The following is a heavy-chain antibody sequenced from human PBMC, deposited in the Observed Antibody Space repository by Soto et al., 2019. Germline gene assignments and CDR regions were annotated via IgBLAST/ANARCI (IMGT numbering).Heavy chain of an antibody. V-gene: IGHV4-30-4*01. Sequence: PSETLSLTCTVSGGSISSGDYYWSWIRQPPGKGLEWIGYIYYSGSTYYNPSLKSRVTISVDTSKNQFSLKLSSVTAADTAVYYCARGGRFLEWFTYYYYYYGMDVWGQGTTVTVS. CDR1: GGSISSGDYY. J-gene: IGHJ6*02. D-gene: IGHD3-3*01. CDR3: ARGGRFLEWFTYYYYYYGMDV. CDR2: IYYSGST.